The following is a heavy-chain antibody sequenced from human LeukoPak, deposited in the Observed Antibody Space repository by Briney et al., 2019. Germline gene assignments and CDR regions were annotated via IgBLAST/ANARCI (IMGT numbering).Heavy chain of an antibody. CDR3: SRSLDY. V-gene: IGHV3-7*01. CDR2: IKQDGSEQ. Sequence: GGSLRLSCAASGFPFSGYWMDWVRQAPGKGMEWVANIKQDGSEQYYTDSVKGRFTISRDNAKNSLYLQMNSLRAEDTAVYYCSRSLDYLGQGALVTVSS. CDR1: GFPFSGYW. J-gene: IGHJ4*02.